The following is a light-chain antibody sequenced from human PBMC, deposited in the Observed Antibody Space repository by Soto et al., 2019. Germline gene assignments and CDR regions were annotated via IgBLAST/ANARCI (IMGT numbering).Light chain of an antibody. Sequence: EIVLTQSPGSLSLSPGERTTLSCRASQSVGSYLAWYQQKPGQAPRLLIYGASTRATGIPDRFSGSGSGTDFTLTISRLEPEDCAVYYCQHYGSSPWTFGQGTKVEIK. V-gene: IGKV3-20*01. CDR2: GAS. CDR1: QSVGSY. J-gene: IGKJ1*01. CDR3: QHYGSSPWT.